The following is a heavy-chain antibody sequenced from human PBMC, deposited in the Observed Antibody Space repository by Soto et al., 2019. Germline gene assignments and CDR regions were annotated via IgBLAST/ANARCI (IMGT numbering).Heavy chain of an antibody. Sequence: ETLSLTCTVSGGSISSSSYYWGWIRQPPGKGLEWIGSIYYSGSTYYNPSLKSRVTISVDTSKNQFSLKLSSVTAADTAVYYCARQRVVLFKDYYYYYYMDVWGKGTTVTVSS. D-gene: IGHD2-21*01. J-gene: IGHJ6*03. V-gene: IGHV4-39*01. CDR1: GGSISSSSYY. CDR3: ARQRVVLFKDYYYYYYMDV. CDR2: IYYSGST.